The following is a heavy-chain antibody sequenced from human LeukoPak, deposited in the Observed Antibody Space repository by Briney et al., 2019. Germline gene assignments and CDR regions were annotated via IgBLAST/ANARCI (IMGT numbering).Heavy chain of an antibody. CDR2: ISTGSTYI. V-gene: IGHV3-21*04. Sequence: PGGSLRLSCAASGFTFNSYTMTWVRQAPGKGLEWVSSISTGSTYIYYADSVKGRFTISRDNAKNSLYLQMNSLRAEDTALYYCAKEGYYDSSGYGTAFDYWGQGTLVTVSS. D-gene: IGHD3-22*01. CDR1: GFTFNSYT. CDR3: AKEGYYDSSGYGTAFDY. J-gene: IGHJ4*02.